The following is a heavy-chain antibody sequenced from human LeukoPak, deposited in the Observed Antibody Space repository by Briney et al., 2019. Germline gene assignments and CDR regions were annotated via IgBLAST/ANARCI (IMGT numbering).Heavy chain of an antibody. D-gene: IGHD2-8*01. J-gene: IGHJ4*02. CDR3: ARDYCTNGVCYDFDY. Sequence: SGGSLRLSCAASGFTFSSYSMNWVRQAPGRGLEWVSSISSSSSYIYYADSVKGRFTISRDNAKTSLYLQMNSLRAEDTAVYYCARDYCTNGVCYDFDYWGQGTLVTVSS. V-gene: IGHV3-21*01. CDR2: ISSSSSYI. CDR1: GFTFSSYS.